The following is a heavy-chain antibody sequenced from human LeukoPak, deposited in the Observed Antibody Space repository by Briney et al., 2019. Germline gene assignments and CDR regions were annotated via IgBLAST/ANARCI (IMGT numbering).Heavy chain of an antibody. CDR2: IDHSGST. CDR3: ARGVRGLNDY. Sequence: PSETLSLTCAVYGGSFSGYYWSWIRQPPGKGLEWIGEIDHSGSTNYNPSLKSRVTISVDTSKNQFSLKLSSVTAADTAVYYCARGVRGLNDYWGQGTLVTVSS. J-gene: IGHJ4*02. D-gene: IGHD2-8*01. V-gene: IGHV4-34*01. CDR1: GGSFSGYY.